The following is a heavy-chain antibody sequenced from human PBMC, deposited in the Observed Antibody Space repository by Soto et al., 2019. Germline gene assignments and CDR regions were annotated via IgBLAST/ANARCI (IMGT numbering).Heavy chain of an antibody. CDR2: IYYSGST. CDR1: GGSISSSSYY. J-gene: IGHJ4*02. V-gene: IGHV4-39*01. D-gene: IGHD6-19*01. CDR3: ARSVAGYPYYFDY. Sequence: QLQLQESGPGLVKPSETLSLTCTVSGGSISSSSYYWGWIRQPPGKGLEWIGNIYYSGSTYYNPSLKSRVTISVDTSQNQFSRKLSSVTAADTAVYYCARSVAGYPYYFDYWGQGTLVTVSS.